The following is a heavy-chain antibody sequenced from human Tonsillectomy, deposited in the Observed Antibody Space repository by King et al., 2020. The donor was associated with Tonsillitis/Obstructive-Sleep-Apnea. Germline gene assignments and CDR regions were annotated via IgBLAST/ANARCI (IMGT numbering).Heavy chain of an antibody. CDR3: ARDDDYSNYNYFDP. CDR2: ISWDGDST. V-gene: IGHV3-20*04. CDR1: GVTIDDHG. D-gene: IGHD4-11*01. J-gene: IGHJ5*02. Sequence: VQLVQSGGGVVRPWGSLRLSCAASGVTIDDHGMSWVRQAPGKGLGWVSGISWDGDSTGSADSVKGRCTISKDNAKKSLYLQMNSLRVEDTALYYCARDDDYSNYNYFDPWGQGTLVTVSS.